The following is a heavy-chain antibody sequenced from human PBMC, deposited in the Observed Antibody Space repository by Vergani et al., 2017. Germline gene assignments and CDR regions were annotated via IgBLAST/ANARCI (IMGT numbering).Heavy chain of an antibody. Sequence: QVQLQQWGAGLLKPSETLSLTCAVYGGSFSGYYWSWIRQPPGKGLEWIGEINHSGSTYYNPSLKSRVTISVDTSKNQFSLKLSSVTAADTAVYYCAKDRRRYSYGGCYFDYWGQGTLVTVSS. CDR3: AKDRRRYSYGGCYFDY. V-gene: IGHV4-34*01. D-gene: IGHD5-18*01. CDR2: INHSGST. CDR1: GGSFSGYY. J-gene: IGHJ4*02.